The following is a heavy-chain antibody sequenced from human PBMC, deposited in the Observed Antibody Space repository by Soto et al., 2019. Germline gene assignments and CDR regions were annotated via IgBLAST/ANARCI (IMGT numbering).Heavy chain of an antibody. CDR3: ARAAIHGSSWYFWFDP. CDR1: GGTFSRHA. Sequence: QVQLVQSGSEVKMPGSSVKVSCNPSGGTFSRHAINWVRPAPGQGLEWMGGIIPMFGTTNYAQKFKGRVTISADETTITAYMELSSLRSDDEAVYYCARAAIHGSSWYFWFDPWGQRTLVTGSS. V-gene: IGHV1-69*01. CDR2: IIPMFGTT. D-gene: IGHD6-13*01. J-gene: IGHJ5*02.